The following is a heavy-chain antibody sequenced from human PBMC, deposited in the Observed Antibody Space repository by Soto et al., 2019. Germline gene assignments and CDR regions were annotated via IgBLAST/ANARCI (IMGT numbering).Heavy chain of an antibody. J-gene: IGHJ4*02. CDR1: GGSISSGDYY. V-gene: IGHV4-30-4*01. CDR2: IYYSGST. D-gene: IGHD3-22*01. Sequence: SETLSLTCTVSGGSISSGDYYWSWIRQPPGKGLEWIGYIYYSGSTYYHPSLKSRVTISVDTSKNQFSLKLSSVTAAETAVYYCERNGYYDSSGQGGLDYWGQGTLVTVSS. CDR3: ERNGYYDSSGQGGLDY.